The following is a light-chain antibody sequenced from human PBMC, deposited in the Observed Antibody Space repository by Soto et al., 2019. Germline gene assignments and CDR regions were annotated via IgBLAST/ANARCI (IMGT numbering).Light chain of an antibody. CDR3: QQSYETPIT. J-gene: IGKJ5*01. CDR1: QNIRSY. CDR2: AAS. Sequence: DIQMTQSPSSLSASVGDRVTITCRASQNIRSYMNWYQQKPGTAPKLLIYAASNLQSGVPTRFSASGSGTDFTLTISSLQPEDFATFYCQQSYETPITFGQGTRLEIK. V-gene: IGKV1-39*01.